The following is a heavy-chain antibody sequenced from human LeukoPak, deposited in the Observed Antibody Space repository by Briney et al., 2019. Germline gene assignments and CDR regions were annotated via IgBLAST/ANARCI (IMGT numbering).Heavy chain of an antibody. D-gene: IGHD5-12*01. Sequence: GRSLRLSCAASGFTFSSYAMHWVRQAPGKGLEWVAVISYDGSNKYYADSVKGRFTISRDNSKNMLYLQMNSLRAEDTAVYYCASGPGKYRLRYWGQGTLVTVSS. CDR1: GFTFSSYA. CDR2: ISYDGSNK. CDR3: ASGPGKYRLRY. V-gene: IGHV3-30*04. J-gene: IGHJ4*02.